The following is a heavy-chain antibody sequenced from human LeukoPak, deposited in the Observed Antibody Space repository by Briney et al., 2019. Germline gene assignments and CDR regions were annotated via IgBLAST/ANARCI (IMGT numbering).Heavy chain of an antibody. CDR1: GFTFSSYS. Sequence: GGSLRLSCAASGFTFSSYSMNWVRQAPGKGLEWVSSISSSSSYIFYADSVKGRFTTSRDNSKNTLYLQMNSLRAEDTAVYYCAKRGYCRGGTCFSHDAFDIWGQGTMVTVSS. D-gene: IGHD2-15*01. CDR3: AKRGYCRGGTCFSHDAFDI. V-gene: IGHV3-21*01. CDR2: ISSSSSYI. J-gene: IGHJ3*02.